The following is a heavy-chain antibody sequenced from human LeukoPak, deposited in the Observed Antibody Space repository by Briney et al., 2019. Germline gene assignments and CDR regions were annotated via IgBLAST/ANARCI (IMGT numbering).Heavy chain of an antibody. D-gene: IGHD6-6*01. CDR2: IYTSGST. Sequence: SETLSLTCTVSGGSISSYYWSWIRQPAGKGLEWIGRIYTSGSTNYHPSLKSRVTMSVDTSKNQFSLKLSSVTAADTAVYYCARERITSSSFPSTIAYWGQGTLVTVSS. CDR3: ARERITSSSFPSTIAY. V-gene: IGHV4-4*07. J-gene: IGHJ4*02. CDR1: GGSISSYY.